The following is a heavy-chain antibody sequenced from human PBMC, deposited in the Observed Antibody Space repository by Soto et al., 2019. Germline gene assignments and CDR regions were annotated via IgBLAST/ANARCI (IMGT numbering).Heavy chain of an antibody. CDR2: ISSSSSYT. CDR3: AREQSRGGSFDY. J-gene: IGHJ4*02. CDR1: GFTFSSYW. Sequence: GGSLRLSCAASGFTFSSYWMSWVRQAPGKGLEWVSYISSSSSYTNYADSVKGRFTISRDNAKNSLYLQMNSLRAEDTAVYYCAREQSRGGSFDYWGQGTLVTVSS. V-gene: IGHV3-21*05. D-gene: IGHD1-26*01.